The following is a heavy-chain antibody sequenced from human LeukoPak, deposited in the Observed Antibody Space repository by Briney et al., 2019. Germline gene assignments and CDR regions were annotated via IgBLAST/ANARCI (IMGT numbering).Heavy chain of an antibody. CDR1: GYTFTSYG. CDR3: ARPYYYDSSGYLGY. J-gene: IGHJ4*02. Sequence: ASVEVSCKASGYTFTSYGISWVRQAPGQWIEWMGWISAYNGNTNYAQKLQSRVTMTTDTSTSTAYMELRSLRSDDTAVYYCARPYYYDSSGYLGYWGQGTLVTVSS. D-gene: IGHD3-22*01. CDR2: ISAYNGNT. V-gene: IGHV1-18*01.